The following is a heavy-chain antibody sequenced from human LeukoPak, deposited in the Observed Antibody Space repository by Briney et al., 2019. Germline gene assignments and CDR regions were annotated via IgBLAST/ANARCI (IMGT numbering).Heavy chain of an antibody. CDR3: AVLNPIAVAGESIDAFDI. D-gene: IGHD6-19*01. J-gene: IGHJ3*02. V-gene: IGHV1-18*01. CDR2: ISAYNGNT. CDR1: GYTFTSYG. Sequence: ASVKVSCKASGYTFTSYGISWVRQAPGQGLEWMGWISAYNGNTNYAQKLQGRVTMTTDTSTSTAYMELRSLRSDDTAVYYCAVLNPIAVAGESIDAFDIWGQGTMVTVSS.